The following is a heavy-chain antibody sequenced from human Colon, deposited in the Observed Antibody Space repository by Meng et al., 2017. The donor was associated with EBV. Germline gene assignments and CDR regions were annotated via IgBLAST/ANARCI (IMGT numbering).Heavy chain of an antibody. CDR3: ARGPYCGGDCYWFDP. J-gene: IGHJ5*02. CDR1: GDSISSGDYS. Sequence: QLLLQESCSGLVKPSQSLSLTCAVSGDSISSGDYSWSWIRQPPGQGLEWIGYIYHGGTTYNTSLKSRVTISVDNSKNQFSLRLTSVTAADTAVYYCARGPYCGGDCYWFDPWGQGTLVTVSS. V-gene: IGHV4-30-2*01. D-gene: IGHD2-21*02. CDR2: IYHGGTT.